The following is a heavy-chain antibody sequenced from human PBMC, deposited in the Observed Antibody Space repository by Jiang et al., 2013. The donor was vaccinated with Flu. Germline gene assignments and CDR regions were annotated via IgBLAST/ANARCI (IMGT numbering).Heavy chain of an antibody. CDR2: INHSGST. Sequence: LLKPSETLSLTCAVYGGSFSGYYWSWIRQPPGKGLEWIGEINHSGSTNYNPSLKSRVTISVDTSKNQFSLKLSSVTAADTAVYYCARGVGLGVSDYWGQGTLVTVSS. CDR3: ARGVGLGVSDY. CDR1: GGSFSGYY. D-gene: IGHD2-8*01. V-gene: IGHV4-34*01. J-gene: IGHJ4*02.